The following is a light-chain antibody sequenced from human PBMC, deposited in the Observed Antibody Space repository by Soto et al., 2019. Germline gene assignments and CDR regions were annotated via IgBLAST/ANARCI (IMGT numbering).Light chain of an antibody. CDR1: QSISSY. V-gene: IGKV1-39*01. Sequence: DIQMTQSPSSLSASVGDRVTITCRASQSISSYLNWYQQKPGKAPKLLIYAASSLQSGVPSRFSGSGSGTDFTLTISSLQPEDFATYYCQQSYSTLGGFGKGTKVEIK. CDR3: QQSYSTLGG. J-gene: IGKJ1*01. CDR2: AAS.